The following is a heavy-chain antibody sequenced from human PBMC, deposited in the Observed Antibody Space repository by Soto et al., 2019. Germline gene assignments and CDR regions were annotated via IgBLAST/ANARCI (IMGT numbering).Heavy chain of an antibody. CDR2: IKPDGSER. V-gene: IGHV3-7*01. Sequence: PWGSLRLSCAASGFTFSSYWMSWVRQAPGKGLEWVANIKPDGSERIYVDSVKGRFTISRDNAKNSLYLQMNSLRAEDTAVYYCANIGRSDRAFDIWGQGTMVTVSS. D-gene: IGHD5-12*01. J-gene: IGHJ3*02. CDR3: ANIGRSDRAFDI. CDR1: GFTFSSYW.